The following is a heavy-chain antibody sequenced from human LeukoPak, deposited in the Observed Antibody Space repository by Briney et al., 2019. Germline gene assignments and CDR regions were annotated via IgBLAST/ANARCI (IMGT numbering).Heavy chain of an antibody. D-gene: IGHD6-19*01. CDR3: AGPTPSAGYSSGAFDY. CDR2: IYYSGST. J-gene: IGHJ4*02. V-gene: IGHV4-39*01. CDR1: GGSISSSSYY. Sequence: SETLSLTCTVSGGSISSSSYYWGWIRQPPGKGLEWIGSIYYSGSTYYNPSLKSRVTISVDTSKNQFSLKLSSVTAADTAVYYCAGPTPSAGYSSGAFDYWGQGTLVTVPS.